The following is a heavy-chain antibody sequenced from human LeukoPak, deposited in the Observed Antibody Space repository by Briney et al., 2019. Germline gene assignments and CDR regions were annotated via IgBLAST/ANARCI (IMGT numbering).Heavy chain of an antibody. Sequence: GASVKVSCKVSGYTLTELSMHWVRQAPGKGLEWMGGFDPEDGETIYAQKFQGRVTMTRDMSTSTVYMELSSLRSVDTAVYYCAREKDDSSGYYSWGQGTLVTVSS. CDR3: AREKDDSSGYYS. CDR2: FDPEDGET. V-gene: IGHV1-24*01. CDR1: GYTLTELS. J-gene: IGHJ4*02. D-gene: IGHD3-22*01.